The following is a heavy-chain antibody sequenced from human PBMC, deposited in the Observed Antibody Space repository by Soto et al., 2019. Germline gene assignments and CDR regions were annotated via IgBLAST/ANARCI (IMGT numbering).Heavy chain of an antibody. J-gene: IGHJ6*02. D-gene: IGHD1-26*01. CDR2: INPKTGDT. Sequence: QVQLAQSGAEVKKPGASVKFSCKASGYTLTDYYIHWVRQAPGRGLEWMGWINPKTGDTYSAQNFQGRVITTRDTSIDTGYMELSRLQSDDTAVYYCARSSGSYSYYGMDVWGQGTTLTVSS. CDR3: ARSSGSYSYYGMDV. CDR1: GYTLTDYY. V-gene: IGHV1-2*02.